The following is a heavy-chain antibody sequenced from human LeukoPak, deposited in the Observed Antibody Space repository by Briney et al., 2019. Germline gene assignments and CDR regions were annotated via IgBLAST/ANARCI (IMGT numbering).Heavy chain of an antibody. D-gene: IGHD4-17*01. J-gene: IGHJ6*03. CDR1: GFTFGDYA. Sequence: GRSLRLSCTTSGFTFGDYAMSWFRQAPGKGLEWVGFIRSKIYGGAIEYAASVKGRFTISRDDSKSIAYLQMYSLRTEDTGLYYCARDQLGGDPGNYYYYYMDVWGKGTTVTVPS. V-gene: IGHV3-49*03. CDR2: IRSKIYGGAI. CDR3: ARDQLGGDPGNYYYYYMDV.